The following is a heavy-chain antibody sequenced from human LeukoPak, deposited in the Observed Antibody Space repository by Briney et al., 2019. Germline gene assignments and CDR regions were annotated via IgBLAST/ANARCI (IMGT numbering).Heavy chain of an antibody. D-gene: IGHD2-2*02. V-gene: IGHV4-31*03. J-gene: IGHJ4*02. Sequence: SETLSLTCTVSGGSISSGGYYWSWIRQHPGKGLEWIGYVYYSGSTYYNPSLKSRVTISVDTSKNQFSLKLSSVTAADTAVYYCARVGRTVPAAIANFFDYWGQGTLVTVSS. CDR3: ARVGRTVPAAIANFFDY. CDR1: GGSISSGGYY. CDR2: VYYSGST.